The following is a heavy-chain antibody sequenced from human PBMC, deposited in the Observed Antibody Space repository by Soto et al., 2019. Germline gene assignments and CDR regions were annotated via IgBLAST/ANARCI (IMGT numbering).Heavy chain of an antibody. V-gene: IGHV1-46*01. CDR3: ARAVLRDILAGYWYYYYGMDV. CDR1: GYTFTSYN. CDR2: INPSGGST. D-gene: IGHD3-9*01. J-gene: IGHJ6*02. Sequence: ASLKDSSRASGYTFTSYNMHGVRQAPGQGLEWMGIINPSGGSTSYAQKFQGRVTMTRDTSTSTVYMELSSLRSEDTAVYYCARAVLRDILAGYWYYYYGMDVWGQGTTVTVSS.